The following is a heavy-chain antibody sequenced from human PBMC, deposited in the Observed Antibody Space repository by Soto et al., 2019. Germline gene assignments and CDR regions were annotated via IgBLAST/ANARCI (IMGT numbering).Heavy chain of an antibody. V-gene: IGHV4-59*01. D-gene: IGHD1-26*01. CDR3: ARGSGATTPFDY. CDR2: IYYSGST. CDR1: GGSISSYY. J-gene: IGHJ4*02. Sequence: QVQLQESGPGLVKPSETLSLTCTVSGGSISSYYWSWIRQSPGKGLEWIGYIYYSGSTNYNPSLKSRXXIXVDXSKNQFSLKLSSVTAADTAVYYCARGSGATTPFDYWGQGTLVTVSS.